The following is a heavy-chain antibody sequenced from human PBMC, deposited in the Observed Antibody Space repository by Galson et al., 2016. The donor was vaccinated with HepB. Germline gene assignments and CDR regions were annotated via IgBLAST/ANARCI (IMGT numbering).Heavy chain of an antibody. CDR3: VKVRRYGDYVGWFDP. Sequence: SLRLSCAASGFTFNSYAMSWVRQAPGKGLEWVAGISASGQTTFYADSVTGRFTISRDNSKNTLNLEMNKLRVDDTAVYYCVKVRRYGDYVGWFDPWGQGTPVIVSS. CDR1: GFTFNSYA. D-gene: IGHD4-17*01. CDR2: ISASGQTT. V-gene: IGHV3-23*01. J-gene: IGHJ5*02.